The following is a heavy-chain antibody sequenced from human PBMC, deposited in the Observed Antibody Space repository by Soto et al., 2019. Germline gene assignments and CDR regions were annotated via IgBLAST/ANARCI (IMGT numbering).Heavy chain of an antibody. D-gene: IGHD2-2*01. V-gene: IGHV4-34*01. CDR3: ARAMRRGSTSCCPLDY. J-gene: IGHJ4*02. Sequence: QVQLQQWGAGLLKPSETLSLTCAVYGGSFSGYYWSWIRQPPGKGLEWIGEINHSGSTNYNPSLNSRVTRSXXTXKXXFSLKLSAVTAADTAVYYCARAMRRGSTSCCPLDYWGQGTLVTVSS. CDR2: INHSGST. CDR1: GGSFSGYY.